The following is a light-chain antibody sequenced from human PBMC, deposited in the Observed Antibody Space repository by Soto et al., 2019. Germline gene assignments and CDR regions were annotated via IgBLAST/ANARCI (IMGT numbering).Light chain of an antibody. Sequence: SYELTQPPSVSVAPEKTARLTCGGDNIGSKRVHWYRQKPCQAPVLVIYYDSDRPSGIPERFSGSNSGNTATLTINRVEAGDEADYYWQVWDITTDHHVFGTGTKGTVL. V-gene: IGLV3-21*04. CDR1: NIGSKR. CDR3: QVWDITTDHHV. CDR2: YDS. J-gene: IGLJ1*01.